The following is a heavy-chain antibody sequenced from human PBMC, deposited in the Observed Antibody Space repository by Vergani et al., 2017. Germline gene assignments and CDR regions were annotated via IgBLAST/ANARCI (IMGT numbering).Heavy chain of an antibody. D-gene: IGHD5-12*01. J-gene: IGHJ6*03. CDR2: INPNSGGT. CDR3: ARVCEYSGYDIYYYYMDV. CDR1: GYTFTGYY. V-gene: IGHV1-2*04. Sequence: QVQLVQSGAEVKKPGASVKVSCKASGYTFTGYYMHWVRQAPGQGLEWMGWINPNSGGTNYAQKFQGWVTMTRATSISTAFMGLCMLVSDDTAVYYCARVCEYSGYDIYYYYMDVWGKGTTVTVSS.